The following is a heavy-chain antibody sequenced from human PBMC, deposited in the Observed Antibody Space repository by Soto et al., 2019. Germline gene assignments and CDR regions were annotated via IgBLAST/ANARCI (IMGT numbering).Heavy chain of an antibody. CDR3: AREPKNHIAAPVAPFDP. Sequence: PSETLSLTCTVSGGSISSGDYYWSWIRQPPGKGLEWIGYIYYSGSTYYNPSLKSRVTISVDTSKNQFSLKLSSVTAADTAVYYCAREPKNHIAAPVAPFDPWGQGTLVTVSS. D-gene: IGHD6-6*01. CDR2: IYYSGST. CDR1: GGSISSGDYY. J-gene: IGHJ5*02. V-gene: IGHV4-30-4*01.